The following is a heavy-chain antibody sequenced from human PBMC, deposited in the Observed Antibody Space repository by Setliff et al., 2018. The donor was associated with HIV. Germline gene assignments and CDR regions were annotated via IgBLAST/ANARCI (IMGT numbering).Heavy chain of an antibody. J-gene: IGHJ4*02. Sequence: LRLSCAASGFIFSSYAMTWVRQAPGKGLEWVSTIRGSGSGDTTHYADSVKGHFTISRDNSKDTLYLQMNSLRVEDTAKYYCAKGGLGMDGGEFDFWGQGNLVTVSS. V-gene: IGHV3-23*01. CDR2: IRGSGSGDTT. CDR1: GFIFSSYA. CDR3: AKGGLGMDGGEFDF. D-gene: IGHD3-10*01.